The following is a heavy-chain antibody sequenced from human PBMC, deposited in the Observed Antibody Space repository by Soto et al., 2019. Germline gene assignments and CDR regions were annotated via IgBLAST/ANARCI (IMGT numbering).Heavy chain of an antibody. CDR3: ARHSYDFWSGYYINDGMDV. D-gene: IGHD3-3*01. J-gene: IGHJ6*02. V-gene: IGHV4-59*01. CDR2: IYYSGST. CDR1: GGSISSYY. Sequence: QVQLQESGPGLVKPSETLSLTCTVSGGSISSYYWSWIRQPPGKGLEWIGYIYYSGSTNYNPSLKSRVTISVDTSKNQSSLKLSSVTAADTAVYYCARHSYDFWSGYYINDGMDVWGQGTTVTVSS.